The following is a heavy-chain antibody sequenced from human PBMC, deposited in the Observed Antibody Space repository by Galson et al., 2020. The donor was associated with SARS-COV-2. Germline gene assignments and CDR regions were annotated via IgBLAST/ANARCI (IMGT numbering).Heavy chain of an antibody. CDR3: ATTADCGGVCSPSPPDY. CDR2: INHSGST. Sequence: SQASETLSLTCAVYGGSFTGYYWSWIRQVPGKGLEWVGEINHSGSTNYSPSLKSRVTISLDTSNNRFSLKLSSVTAADTAVYYCATTADCGGVCSPSPPDYWGQGTLVTVSS. CDR1: GGSFTGYY. D-gene: IGHD2-21*02. J-gene: IGHJ4*02. V-gene: IGHV4-34*01.